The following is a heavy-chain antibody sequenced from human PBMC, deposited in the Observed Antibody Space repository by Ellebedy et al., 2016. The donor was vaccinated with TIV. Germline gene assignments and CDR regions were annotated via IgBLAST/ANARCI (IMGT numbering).Heavy chain of an antibody. Sequence: GGSLRLXXAASGFTFSSYWMSWVRQAPGKGLEWVANIKQDGSEKYYVDSVKGRFTISRDNAKNSLYLQMNSLRAEDTAVYYCAREIPVLGNYFDYWGQGTLVTVSS. CDR1: GFTFSSYW. V-gene: IGHV3-7*01. D-gene: IGHD2/OR15-2a*01. J-gene: IGHJ4*02. CDR3: AREIPVLGNYFDY. CDR2: IKQDGSEK.